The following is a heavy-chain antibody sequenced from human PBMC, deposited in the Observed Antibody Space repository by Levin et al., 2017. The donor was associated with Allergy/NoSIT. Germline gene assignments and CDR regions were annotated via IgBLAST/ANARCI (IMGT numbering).Heavy chain of an antibody. J-gene: IGHJ4*02. CDR2: IKSKADGGTT. CDR3: TTYSSSWYYFDY. D-gene: IGHD6-13*01. V-gene: IGHV3-15*01. CDR1: GITFSNAW. Sequence: PGGSLRLSCAASGITFSNAWMSWARQAPGKGLEWVGRIKSKADGGTTEYAAPVKGRFTISRDDSKNTLYLQMNSLKTEDTAVYFCTTYSSSWYYFDYWGQGTLVTVSS.